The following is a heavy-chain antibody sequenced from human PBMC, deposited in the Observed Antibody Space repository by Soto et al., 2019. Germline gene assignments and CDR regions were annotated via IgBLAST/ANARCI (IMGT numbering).Heavy chain of an antibody. CDR2: ISGSGGST. CDR1: GFTFSSYA. J-gene: IGHJ4*01. CDR3: AASLSGDPYPLDY. V-gene: IGHV3-23*01. Sequence: GGSLRLSCAASGFTFSSYAMSWVRQAPGKGLEWVSGISGSGGSTYYADSVEGRFTISRDNAKNTVYLQMTSLRAEDTAVYYCAASLSGDPYPLDYWGPGTLVTVSS. D-gene: IGHD7-27*01.